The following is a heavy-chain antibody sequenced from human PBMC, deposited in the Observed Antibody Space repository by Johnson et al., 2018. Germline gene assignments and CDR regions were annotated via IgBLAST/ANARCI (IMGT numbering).Heavy chain of an antibody. D-gene: IGHD4-17*01. CDR2: IYSEGST. Sequence: WVSVIYSEGSTHYADSVKGRFTVSRDISKNTLYLQMSSLRAEDTAVYFCARTTRDAFDIWGQGTMVTVSS. V-gene: IGHV3-66*02. J-gene: IGHJ3*02. CDR3: ARTTRDAFDI.